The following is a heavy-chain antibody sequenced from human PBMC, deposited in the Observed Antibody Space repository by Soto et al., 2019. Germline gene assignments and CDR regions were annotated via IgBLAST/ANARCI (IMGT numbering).Heavy chain of an antibody. CDR2: MSYDGSNK. CDR1: GFTFSSYG. J-gene: IGHJ4*02. V-gene: IGHV3-30*18. D-gene: IGHD6-6*01. Sequence: PGGSLRLSCAASGFTFSSYGMHWVSQAPGKGLEWVAVMSYDGSNKYYADSVKGRFTISRDNSKNTLYLQMNSLRAEDTAVYYCAKDVHSSSSQGGGYWGQGTLVTVSS. CDR3: AKDVHSSSSQGGGY.